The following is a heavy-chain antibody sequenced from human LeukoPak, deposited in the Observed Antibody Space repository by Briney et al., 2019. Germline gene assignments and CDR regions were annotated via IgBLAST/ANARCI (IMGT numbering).Heavy chain of an antibody. CDR3: AKGAGGFSYYNWFDP. CDR1: GGSISSSPYY. J-gene: IGHJ5*02. D-gene: IGHD5-18*01. V-gene: IGHV4-39*07. CDR2: IYYGGTT. Sequence: PSETLSLTCTVSGGSISSSPYYWGWIRQPPGKGLEWIGSIYYGGTTHYNPSLESRVTISVDMSKNQFSLKLASVTAADTAIYYCAKGAGGFSYYNWFDPWGQGTLVTVSS.